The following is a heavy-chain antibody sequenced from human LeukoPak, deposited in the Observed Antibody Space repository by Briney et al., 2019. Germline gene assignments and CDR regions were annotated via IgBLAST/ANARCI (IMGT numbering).Heavy chain of an antibody. D-gene: IGHD6-13*01. Sequence: SETLSLTCTVSGGSISSYYWSWIWQPPGKGLEWIGYIYTSGSTNYNPSLKSRVTISVDTSKNQFSLKLSSVTAADTAVYYCAKGGSSWYGDYSDYWGQGTLVTVSS. CDR3: AKGGSSWYGDYSDY. CDR2: IYTSGST. CDR1: GGSISSYY. J-gene: IGHJ4*02. V-gene: IGHV4-4*09.